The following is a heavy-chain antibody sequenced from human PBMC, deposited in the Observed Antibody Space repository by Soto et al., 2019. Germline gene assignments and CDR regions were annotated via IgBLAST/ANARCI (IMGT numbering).Heavy chain of an antibody. CDR3: ARDRVYAKYHWFDP. V-gene: IGHV4-34*01. J-gene: IGHJ5*02. CDR1: GGSFSGYY. CDR2: INHSGST. Sequence: PSETLSRTCAVYGGSFSGYYWSWIRQPPGKGLEWIGEINHSGSTNYNPSLKSRVTISVDTSKNQFSLKLSSVTAADTAVYYCARDRVYAKYHWFDPWGQGTLVTVSS. D-gene: IGHD2-8*01.